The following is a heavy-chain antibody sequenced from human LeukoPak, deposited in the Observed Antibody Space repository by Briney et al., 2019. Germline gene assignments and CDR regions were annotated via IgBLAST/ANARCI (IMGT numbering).Heavy chain of an antibody. D-gene: IGHD5-24*01. CDR2: IKPDGSDQ. CDR3: AKVQEMDTILPPFHY. CDR1: GFTFSSYW. V-gene: IGHV3-7*02. Sequence: PGGSLRLSCAASGFTFSSYWMNWVRQAPGKGLEWVANIKPDGSDQYYVDSVKGRFTISRDNAKNTLYLQMNSLRAEDTAVYYCAKVQEMDTILPPFHYWGQGTLVTVSS. J-gene: IGHJ4*02.